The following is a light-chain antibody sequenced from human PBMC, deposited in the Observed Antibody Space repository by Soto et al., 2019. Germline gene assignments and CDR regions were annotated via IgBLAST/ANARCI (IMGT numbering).Light chain of an antibody. J-gene: IGKJ4*01. Sequence: DIQMTQSPSSLSASVGDRVTITCRASQSISSYLNWYQQKPGKAPKLLIYAASSLQSGVPSRFSGSGSGTDFTLPISSLQPEDFATYYCPQSYSTRALTFGGGTKVELK. V-gene: IGKV1-39*01. CDR1: QSISSY. CDR2: AAS. CDR3: PQSYSTRALT.